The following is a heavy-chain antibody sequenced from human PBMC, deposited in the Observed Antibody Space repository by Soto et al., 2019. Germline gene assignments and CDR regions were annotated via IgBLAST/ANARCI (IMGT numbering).Heavy chain of an antibody. CDR2: IYHSGST. D-gene: IGHD2-15*01. Sequence: SETLSLTCAVSRGSISSSNWWSWVRRPPGKGLEWIGEIYHSGSTNYNPSLKSRVTISVDKSKNQFSLKLSSVTAADTAVYYCARVYCSGGSCNIGWFDPWGQGTLVTVSS. CDR3: ARVYCSGGSCNIGWFDP. J-gene: IGHJ5*02. CDR1: RGSISSSNW. V-gene: IGHV4-4*02.